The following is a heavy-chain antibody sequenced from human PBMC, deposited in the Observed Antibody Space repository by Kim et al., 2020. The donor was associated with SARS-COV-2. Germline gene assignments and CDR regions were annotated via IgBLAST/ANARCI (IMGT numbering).Heavy chain of an antibody. J-gene: IGHJ6*02. CDR2: NP. V-gene: IGHV7-4-1*02. Sequence: NPRYAQGFTGRLVFSLDTSVSTAYLQINSLKAEDSAVYYCARDVNPYGMDVWGQGTTVTVSS. CDR3: ARDVNPYGMDV.